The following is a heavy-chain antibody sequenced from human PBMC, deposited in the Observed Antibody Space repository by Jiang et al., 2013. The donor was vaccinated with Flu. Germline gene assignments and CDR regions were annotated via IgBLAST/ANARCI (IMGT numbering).Heavy chain of an antibody. CDR1: GVSISSGGYY. CDR3: AGGKDGYNYYFHF. D-gene: IGHD5-24*01. Sequence: GSGLVKPSETLSLTCTVSGVSISSGGYYWSWIRLLPGKGLEWIGYMYYSGNTFFNPSLKSRADISPDTSENQFTLYLTSVTDADTAVYYCAGGKDGYNYYFHFWGQGTRVTVSS. V-gene: IGHV4-31*03. J-gene: IGHJ4*02. CDR2: MYYSGNT.